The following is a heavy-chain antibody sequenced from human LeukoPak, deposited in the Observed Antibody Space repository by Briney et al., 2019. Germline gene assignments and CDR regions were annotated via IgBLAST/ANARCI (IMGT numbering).Heavy chain of an antibody. CDR2: IIPILGIA. CDR1: GGTFSSYA. V-gene: IGHV1-69*04. Sequence: SVKVSCKASGGTFSSYAISWVRQAPGQGLEWMGRIIPILGIANYAQKFQGRVTITADKSTSTAYMELSSLRSEDTAVYYCARARITIFGVVPTNWFDPWGQGTLVTVSS. J-gene: IGHJ5*02. D-gene: IGHD3-3*01. CDR3: ARARITIFGVVPTNWFDP.